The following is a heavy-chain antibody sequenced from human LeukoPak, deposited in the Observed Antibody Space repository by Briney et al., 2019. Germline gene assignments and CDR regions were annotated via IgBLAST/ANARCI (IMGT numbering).Heavy chain of an antibody. Sequence: SETLSLTCNVSGGSISSYYWSWIRQPPGKGLEWIGYIYYSGSTNYNPSLKSRVTISVDTSKNQVSLKLSSVTAADTAVYYCARKYDFWSALDYWGQGTLVTVSS. J-gene: IGHJ4*02. D-gene: IGHD3-3*01. CDR2: IYYSGST. CDR3: ARKYDFWSALDY. CDR1: GGSISSYY. V-gene: IGHV4-59*12.